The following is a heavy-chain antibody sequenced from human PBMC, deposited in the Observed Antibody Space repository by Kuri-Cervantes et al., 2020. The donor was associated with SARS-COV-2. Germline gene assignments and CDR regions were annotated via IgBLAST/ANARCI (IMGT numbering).Heavy chain of an antibody. CDR1: GLTVRSNY. D-gene: IGHD3-10*02. J-gene: IGHJ6*02. CDR3: ARESHLFLDV. CDR2: IYSGGST. Sequence: GESLKISCAASGLTVRSNYMSWVRQAPGKGLEWVSVIYSGGSTYYADSVKGRFTISRDSSKNMLYLQMNSLRAEDTAVYYCARESHLFLDVWGQGTTVTVSS. V-gene: IGHV3-53*01.